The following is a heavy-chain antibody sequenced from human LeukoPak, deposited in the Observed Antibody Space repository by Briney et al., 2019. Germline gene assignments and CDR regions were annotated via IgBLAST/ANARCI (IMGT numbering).Heavy chain of an antibody. CDR3: TRDMQYCAFDP. CDR2: IRGKAYGETT. J-gene: IGHJ5*02. CDR1: GFTFSDYA. D-gene: IGHD2-21*01. V-gene: IGHV3-49*04. Sequence: GGSLRLSCVGSGFTFSDYAMAWVRQAPGKGLEWVGLIRGKAYGETTEYAASVKGRFTISRDDSKGIVYLQMNSLKTEDTAVYYCTRDMQYCAFDPWGQGTLVTVSS.